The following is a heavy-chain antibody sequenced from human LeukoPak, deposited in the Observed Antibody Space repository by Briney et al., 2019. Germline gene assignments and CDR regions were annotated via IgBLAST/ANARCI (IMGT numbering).Heavy chain of an antibody. V-gene: IGHV4-34*01. D-gene: IGHD3-22*01. CDR2: INHSGST. J-gene: IGHJ4*02. CDR3: ARDYYDSSGYYYYFDY. CDR1: GGSFSGYY. Sequence: SETLSLTCAVYGGSFSGYYWSWIRQPPGKGLEWIGEINHSGSTNYNPSLKSRVTISVDTSKNQFSLKLSSVTAADTAVYYCARDYYDSSGYYYYFDYWGQGTLVTVSS.